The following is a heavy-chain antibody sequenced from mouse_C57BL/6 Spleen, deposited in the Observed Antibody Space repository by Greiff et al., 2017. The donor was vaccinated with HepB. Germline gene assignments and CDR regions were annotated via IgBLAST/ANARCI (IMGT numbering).Heavy chain of an antibody. CDR3: ARSGSSFDY. Sequence: VQLQESGPELVKPGASVKISCKASGYAFSSSWMNWVKQRPGKGLEWIGRIYPGDGDTNYNGKFKGKATLTADKSSSTAYMQLSSLTSEDSAVYFCARSGSSFDYWGQGTTLTVSS. CDR2: IYPGDGDT. CDR1: GYAFSSSW. J-gene: IGHJ2*01. V-gene: IGHV1-82*01. D-gene: IGHD1-1*01.